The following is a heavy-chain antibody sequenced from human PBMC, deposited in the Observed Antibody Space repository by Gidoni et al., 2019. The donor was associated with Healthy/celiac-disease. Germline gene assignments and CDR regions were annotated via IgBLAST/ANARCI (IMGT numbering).Heavy chain of an antibody. J-gene: IGHJ4*02. CDR2: IYHRGST. CDR1: GVSIRRGGYS. V-gene: IGHV4-30-2*01. CDR3: AGGNGDYGDTHY. D-gene: IGHD4-17*01. Sequence: QLQLQESGAGLVKPSQTRSLTHAVSGVSIRRGGYSRSWIRPPPGKGLEWIGYIYHRGSTYYNPSLKSRVTISVDRSKNQFSLKLSSVTAADTAVYYCAGGNGDYGDTHYWGQGTLVTVSS.